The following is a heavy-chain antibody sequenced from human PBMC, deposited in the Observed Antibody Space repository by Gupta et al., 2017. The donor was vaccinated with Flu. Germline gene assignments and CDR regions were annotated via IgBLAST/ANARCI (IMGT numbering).Heavy chain of an antibody. CDR2: INHSGST. CDR1: GGSFSGYY. CDR3: ARGSLSSSSHAFDI. V-gene: IGHV4-34*01. D-gene: IGHD6-6*01. J-gene: IGHJ3*02. Sequence: QVQLQQWGAGLLKPSETLSLTCAVYGGSFSGYYWSWIRQPPGKGLEWIGEINHSGSTNYNPSLKSRVTISVDTSKNQFSLKLSSVTAADTAVYYCARGSLSSSSHAFDIWGQGTMVTVSS.